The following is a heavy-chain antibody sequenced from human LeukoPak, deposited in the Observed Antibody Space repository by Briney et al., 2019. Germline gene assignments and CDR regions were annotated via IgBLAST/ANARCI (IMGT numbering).Heavy chain of an antibody. Sequence: GGSLRLSCAASGFTFSSYGMPWVRQAPGKGLEWVAGIWYDGSNKYYADSVKGRFTISRDNSKNTLYLQMNSLRAEDTAVYYCARATRGLYDSSGYYQVSYYYYGMDVWGQGTTVTVSS. J-gene: IGHJ6*02. D-gene: IGHD3-22*01. CDR2: IWYDGSNK. CDR1: GFTFSSYG. CDR3: ARATRGLYDSSGYYQVSYYYYGMDV. V-gene: IGHV3-33*01.